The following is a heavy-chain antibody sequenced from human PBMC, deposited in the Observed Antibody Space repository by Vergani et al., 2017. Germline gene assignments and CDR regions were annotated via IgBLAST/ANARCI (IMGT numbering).Heavy chain of an antibody. D-gene: IGHD2-2*01. CDR3: ANHYCSSTSCYYLRSFYFDY. J-gene: IGHJ4*02. CDR2: ISWIGGST. V-gene: IGHV3-23*01. CDR1: RFTFPLSA. Sequence: EVQLLESGGGLVQPGGSLTLSSPPSRFTFPLSALPSLPHPPGKGRALVSGISWIGGSTYYADSVKGRFTISRDNSKNTLYLQMNSLRAEDTAVYYCANHYCSSTSCYYLRSFYFDYWGQGTLVTVSS.